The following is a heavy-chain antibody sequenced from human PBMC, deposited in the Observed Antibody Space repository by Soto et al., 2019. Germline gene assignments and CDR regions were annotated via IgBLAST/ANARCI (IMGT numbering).Heavy chain of an antibody. V-gene: IGHV3-74*01. CDR1: GFTFSSYW. Sequence: GGSLRLSCAASGFTFSSYWMHWVRQAPGKGLVWVSRINSDGSSTSYADSVKGRFTISRDNAKNTLYLQMNSLRAEDTAVYYCAGEGTEPPYYDFRWGQGTLVTVSS. CDR2: INSDGSST. D-gene: IGHD3-3*01. CDR3: AGEGTEPPYYDFR. J-gene: IGHJ4*02.